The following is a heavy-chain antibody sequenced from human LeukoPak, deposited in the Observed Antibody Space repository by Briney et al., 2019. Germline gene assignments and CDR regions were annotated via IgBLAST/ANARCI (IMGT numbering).Heavy chain of an antibody. J-gene: IGHJ4*02. Sequence: ASVKVSCKASGYTFTGYYMHWVRQAPGQGLEWMGWINPSSGGTNYAQKFQGRVTMTRDTSISTAYMELSRLRSDDTAVYYCARRNRIYDSSGYGMVYYFDYWGQGTLVTVSS. D-gene: IGHD3-22*01. CDR1: GYTFTGYY. CDR2: INPSSGGT. CDR3: ARRNRIYDSSGYGMVYYFDY. V-gene: IGHV1-2*02.